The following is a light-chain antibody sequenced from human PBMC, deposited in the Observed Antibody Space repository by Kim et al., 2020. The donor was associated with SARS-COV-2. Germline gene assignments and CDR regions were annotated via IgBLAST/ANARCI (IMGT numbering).Light chain of an antibody. CDR3: QQYGSSPPT. V-gene: IGKV3-20*01. CDR1: QSISSNY. Sequence: SPGERAKLSCRASQSISSNYLAWHQQKPGQAPRLLIHGASSRATGIPDRFSGSGSGTDFTLTINRLEPEDFAVFYCQQYGSSPPTFGQGTKVEIK. J-gene: IGKJ1*01. CDR2: GAS.